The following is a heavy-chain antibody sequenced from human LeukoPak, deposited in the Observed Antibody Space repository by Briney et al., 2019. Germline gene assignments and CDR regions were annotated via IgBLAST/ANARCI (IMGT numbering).Heavy chain of an antibody. J-gene: IGHJ4*02. CDR3: AREERRASSSCDY. D-gene: IGHD6-13*01. CDR1: GFTFSSYW. Sequence: PGGSLRLSCAASGFTFSSYWMSWVRQAPGKGLEWVAVISYDGSNKYYADSVKGRFTFSRDNSKNTLYLQMNSLRAEDTAVYYCAREERRASSSCDYWGQGTLVTVSS. CDR2: ISYDGSNK. V-gene: IGHV3-30-3*01.